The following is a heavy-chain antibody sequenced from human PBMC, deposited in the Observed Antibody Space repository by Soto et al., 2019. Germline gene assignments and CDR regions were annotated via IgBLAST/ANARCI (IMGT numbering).Heavy chain of an antibody. CDR3: ARDKYSYGYIVY. CDR1: GGTFSSYA. J-gene: IGHJ4*02. Sequence: GASVKVSCKASGGTFSSYAISWVRQAPGQGLEWMGGIIPIFGTANYAQKFQGRVTITADESTSTAYMELSSLRSEDTAVYYCARDKYSYGYIVYCGQGPLLSVSS. V-gene: IGHV1-69*13. D-gene: IGHD5-18*01. CDR2: IIPIFGTA.